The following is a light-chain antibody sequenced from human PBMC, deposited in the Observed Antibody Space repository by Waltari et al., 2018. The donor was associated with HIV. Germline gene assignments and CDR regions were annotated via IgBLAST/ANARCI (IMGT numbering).Light chain of an antibody. CDR2: EVT. Sequence: QSALTQPPSASGSPGQSVTLSCTGPNSATGTYDYVSWYQQHPGKAPNLVISEVTKRPSGVSDRFSGSKSGNTAFLTVSGLQAEDEADYYCSSFANRDGFYVLFGGGTRLTVL. J-gene: IGLJ2*01. CDR3: SSFANRDGFYVL. V-gene: IGLV2-8*01. CDR1: NSATGTYDY.